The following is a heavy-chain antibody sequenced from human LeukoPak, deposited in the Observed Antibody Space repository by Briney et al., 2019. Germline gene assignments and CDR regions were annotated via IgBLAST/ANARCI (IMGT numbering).Heavy chain of an antibody. Sequence: GGSLRLSCAASGFTFSSYAMSWVRQAPGKGLEWVSAISGSGGSTYYADSVKGRFTISRDNSKNALYLQMNSLKTEDTAVYYCEAMAAAGTTSDYWGQGTLVSVSS. D-gene: IGHD6-13*01. CDR1: GFTFSSYA. V-gene: IGHV3-23*01. CDR3: EAMAAAGTTSDY. CDR2: ISGSGGST. J-gene: IGHJ4*02.